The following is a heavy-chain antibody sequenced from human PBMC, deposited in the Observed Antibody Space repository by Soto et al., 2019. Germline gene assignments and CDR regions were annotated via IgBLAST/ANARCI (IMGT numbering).Heavy chain of an antibody. V-gene: IGHV2-5*02. CDR3: AHSPDTAMVGSDAFDI. CDR1: GFSLSTSGVG. D-gene: IGHD5-18*01. CDR2: IYWDDDK. J-gene: IGHJ3*02. Sequence: QITLKESGPTLVKPTQTLTLTCTFSGFSLSTSGVGVGWIRQPPGKALEWLALIYWDDDKRYSPSLKSRLTITKDPSQTQVVLTMTNMDPVDTATYYCAHSPDTAMVGSDAFDIWGQGTMVTVSS.